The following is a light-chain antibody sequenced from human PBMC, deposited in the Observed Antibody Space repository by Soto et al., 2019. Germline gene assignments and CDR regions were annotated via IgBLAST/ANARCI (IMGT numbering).Light chain of an antibody. J-gene: IGKJ2*01. Sequence: DLPMTQSPSSLSASIADRFTITCRTSQTISIDLNWYQQKPGQAPKLLIYGASTLQSGVPSRFSGSGSGTDFTLTISSLQPEDFATYSCQQSYSTPYTFGQGTKLEIK. CDR1: QTISID. CDR3: QQSYSTPYT. V-gene: IGKV1-39*01. CDR2: GAS.